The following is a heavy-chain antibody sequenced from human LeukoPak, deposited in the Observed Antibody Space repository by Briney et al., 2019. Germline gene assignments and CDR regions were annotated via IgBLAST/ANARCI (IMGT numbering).Heavy chain of an antibody. CDR3: ARGEQQLVPYYYYYMDV. CDR1: GYTFTSYD. J-gene: IGHJ6*03. CDR2: MNPNSGNT. Sequence: ASGKVSCKASGYTFTSYDINWVRQATGQGLEWMGWMNPNSGNTGYAQKFQGRVTMTRNTSISTAYMELSSLRSEDTAVYYCARGEQQLVPYYYYYMDVWGKGTAVTVSS. D-gene: IGHD6-13*01. V-gene: IGHV1-8*01.